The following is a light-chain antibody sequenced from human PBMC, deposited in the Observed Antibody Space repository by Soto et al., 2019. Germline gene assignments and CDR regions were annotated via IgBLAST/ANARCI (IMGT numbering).Light chain of an antibody. CDR2: DAS. CDR1: QSISSY. V-gene: IGKV1-39*01. Sequence: IQMTLSPSSLSAYVGDRVTITCRASQSISSYLNWYQQKPGKAPKLLIYDASSLESGVPSRFSGSGSGTEFTLTISSLEPEDFAVYYCQHRSNWPQTFGQGTKVDIK. CDR3: QHRSNWPQT. J-gene: IGKJ1*01.